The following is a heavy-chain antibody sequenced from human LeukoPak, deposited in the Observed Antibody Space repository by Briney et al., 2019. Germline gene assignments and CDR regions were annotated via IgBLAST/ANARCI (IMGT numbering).Heavy chain of an antibody. D-gene: IGHD3-22*01. V-gene: IGHV4-39*07. CDR2: IYYSGST. Sequence: PSETLSLTCTVSGGSISSSSYYWGWIRQPPGKGLEWIGSIYYSGSTYYNPSLKSRVTISVDTSKNQFSLRLSSVTAADTAVYYCARDSSGYNYYFDYWGQRTLVTVSS. J-gene: IGHJ4*02. CDR1: GGSISSSSYY. CDR3: ARDSSGYNYYFDY.